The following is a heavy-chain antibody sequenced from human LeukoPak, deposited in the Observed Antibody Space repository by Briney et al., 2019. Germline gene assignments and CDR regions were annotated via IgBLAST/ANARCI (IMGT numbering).Heavy chain of an antibody. J-gene: IGHJ3*02. CDR3: ARDLRHRYYYDRSGYWGGAFNI. V-gene: IGHV1-18*01. CDR1: GYTFTSYG. D-gene: IGHD3-22*01. Sequence: GASVKVSCKASGYTFTSYGISWVRQAPGQGLEWMGWISTYNGNTNSAQKFQGRVTMTTDTSTSTAYMELRSLRSDDTAVYYCARDLRHRYYYDRSGYWGGAFNIWGQGTMVTVSS. CDR2: ISTYNGNT.